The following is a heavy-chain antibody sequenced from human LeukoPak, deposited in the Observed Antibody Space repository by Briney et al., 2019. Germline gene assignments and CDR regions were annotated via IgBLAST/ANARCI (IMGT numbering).Heavy chain of an antibody. CDR3: ARDNSGFALRYFDY. V-gene: IGHV1-46*01. CDR1: GYTLTSYY. Sequence: ASVKASCKASGYTLTSYYMHWVRQATGQGLEWMGIINPSGGSTSYAQKFQGRVTMTRDMSTSTVYMELSSLRSEDTAVYYCARDNSGFALRYFDYWGQGTLVTVSS. CDR2: INPSGGST. D-gene: IGHD1-26*01. J-gene: IGHJ4*02.